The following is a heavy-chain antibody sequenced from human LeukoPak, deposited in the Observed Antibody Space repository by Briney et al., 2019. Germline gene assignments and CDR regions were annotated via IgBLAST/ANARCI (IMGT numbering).Heavy chain of an antibody. CDR1: GGSISSGDYY. Sequence: SETLSLTCTISGGSISSGDYYWSWIRQPPGKGLEWIGYIYYSGSTYYNPSLKSRVTISVDTSKNQFSLKLSSVTAADTAVYYCARVYYYDNSGYGKDYFDYWGQGTLVTVSS. J-gene: IGHJ4*02. CDR2: IYYSGST. CDR3: ARVYYYDNSGYGKDYFDY. D-gene: IGHD3-22*01. V-gene: IGHV4-30-4*01.